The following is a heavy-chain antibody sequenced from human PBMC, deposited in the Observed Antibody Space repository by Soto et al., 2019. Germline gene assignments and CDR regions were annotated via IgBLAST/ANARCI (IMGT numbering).Heavy chain of an antibody. CDR1: GGSISSYY. D-gene: IGHD2-15*01. V-gene: IGHV4-59*01. CDR3: ARAHVVVAATFDY. CDR2: IYYSGST. Sequence: SETLSLTCTVSGGSISSYYWSWIRQPPGKGLEWIGYIYYSGSTNYNPSLKSRVTISVDTSKNQFSLKLSSVTAADTAVYYCARAHVVVAATFDYWGQGTLVTVCS. J-gene: IGHJ4*02.